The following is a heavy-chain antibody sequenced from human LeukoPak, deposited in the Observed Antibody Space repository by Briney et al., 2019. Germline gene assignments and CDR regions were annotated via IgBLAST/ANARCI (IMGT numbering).Heavy chain of an antibody. D-gene: IGHD5-12*01. V-gene: IGHV3-48*04. CDR2: ISADAATV. Sequence: PGGSLRLSCAASGFTFSSYWMSWVRQPPGRGLEWISYISADAATVKYADSVEGRFTVSRDNTQNSIYLEMSSLRVDDTAVYYCARMHSSGYYGDYFDYWGQGNLVSVSS. CDR3: ARMHSSGYYGDYFDY. J-gene: IGHJ4*02. CDR1: GFTFSSYW.